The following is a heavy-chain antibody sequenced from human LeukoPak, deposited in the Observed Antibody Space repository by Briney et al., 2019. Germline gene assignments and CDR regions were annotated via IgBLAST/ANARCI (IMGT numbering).Heavy chain of an antibody. Sequence: QSGGSLRLSCAASGFTFDDYAMHWVRQAPGKVLEWVSGISWNSGSIGYADSVKGRFTISRDNAKNSLYLQMNSLRAEDTAVYYCARDSGAVHFDYWGQGTLVTVSS. V-gene: IGHV3-9*01. D-gene: IGHD3-10*01. CDR1: GFTFDDYA. CDR2: ISWNSGSI. CDR3: ARDSGAVHFDY. J-gene: IGHJ4*02.